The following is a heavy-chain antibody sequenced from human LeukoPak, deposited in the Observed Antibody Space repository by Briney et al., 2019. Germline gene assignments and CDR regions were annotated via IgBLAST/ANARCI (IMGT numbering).Heavy chain of an antibody. D-gene: IGHD3-3*01. V-gene: IGHV3-23*01. CDR1: GFTFSNYG. CDR3: ARMCTLTYYDFWSGFSDYYMDV. J-gene: IGHJ6*03. CDR2: ISGSGGST. Sequence: GGSLRLSCAASGFTFSNYGMSWVRQAPGKGLEWVSGISGSGGSTYYADSVKGRFTISRDNSKNTLYLQMNSLRAEDTAVYYCARMCTLTYYDFWSGFSDYYMDVWGKGTTVTVSS.